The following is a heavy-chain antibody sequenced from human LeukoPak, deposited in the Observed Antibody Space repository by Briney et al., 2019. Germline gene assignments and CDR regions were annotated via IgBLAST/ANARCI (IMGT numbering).Heavy chain of an antibody. CDR1: GYSINNGYY. CDR2: IRQSGTT. D-gene: IGHD3-22*01. CDR3: AMSPGGSRDYYYVYNWFDP. J-gene: IGHJ5*02. Sequence: PSETLSLTCVVSGYSINNGYYWGWIRQPPGKGLEWIGSIRQSGTTYNHPSLKSRVTISVDTSKNRFSLKLTSVTAADTAVYYCAMSPGGSRDYYYVYNWFDPWGQGTLVTVSS. V-gene: IGHV4-38-2*01.